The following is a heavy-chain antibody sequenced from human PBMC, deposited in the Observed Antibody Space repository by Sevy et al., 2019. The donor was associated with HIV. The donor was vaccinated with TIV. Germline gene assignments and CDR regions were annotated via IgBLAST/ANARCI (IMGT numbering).Heavy chain of an antibody. CDR1: GFTVSSNY. CDR2: IYSGGST. CDR3: TRVVGGSPYIDY. J-gene: IGHJ4*02. D-gene: IGHD1-26*01. V-gene: IGHV3-66*01. Sequence: GGSLRLSCAASGFTVSSNYLTWVRQAPGKGLEWVSIIYSGGSTDYADSVKGRFTISRDNSKNTLYLQMNSLRAEDTAVYYCTRVVGGSPYIDYWGQGTLVTVSS.